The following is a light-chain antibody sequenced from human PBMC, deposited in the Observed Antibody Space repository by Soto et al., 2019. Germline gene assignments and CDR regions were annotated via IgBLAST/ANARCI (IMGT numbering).Light chain of an antibody. J-gene: IGLJ3*02. CDR3: QTWGTGIQV. CDR2: LNSDGSH. Sequence: QPVLTQSPSASASLGASVKLTCTLSSGHSSYANAWHQQQPEKGPRYLMKLNSDGSHTKGDGIPDRFSASSSGAERHLIVSSLQSEDEADYSCQTWGTGIQVFGGGTKLTVL. CDR1: SGHSSYA. V-gene: IGLV4-69*01.